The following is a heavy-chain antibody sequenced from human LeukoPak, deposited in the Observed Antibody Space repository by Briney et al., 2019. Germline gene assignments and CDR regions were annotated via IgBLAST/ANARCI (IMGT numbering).Heavy chain of an antibody. CDR1: GGTFSSFA. CDR2: IIPFFGTA. CDR3: ARAAGCSSTSCSLDY. D-gene: IGHD2-2*01. Sequence: ASVKVFCKASGGTFSSFAISWVRQAPGQGLGLMGGIIPFFGTANYAQKFQGRVTITADESTSTAYMELSSLRSEDTAVYYCARAAGCSSTSCSLDYWGQGTLVTVSS. J-gene: IGHJ4*02. V-gene: IGHV1-69*13.